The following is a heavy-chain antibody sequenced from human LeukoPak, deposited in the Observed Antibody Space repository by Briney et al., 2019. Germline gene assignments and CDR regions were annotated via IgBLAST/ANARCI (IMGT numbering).Heavy chain of an antibody. CDR2: INHSGST. Sequence: SETLPLTCTVSGGSISSSSYYWGWIRQPPGKGLEWIGEINHSGSTNYNPSLKSRVTISVDTSKNQFSLKLSSVTAADTAVYYCARGRRFHYYYGSGSYRQYNWFDPWGQGTLVTVSS. V-gene: IGHV4-39*07. D-gene: IGHD3-10*01. CDR3: ARGRRFHYYYGSGSYRQYNWFDP. CDR1: GGSISSSSYY. J-gene: IGHJ5*02.